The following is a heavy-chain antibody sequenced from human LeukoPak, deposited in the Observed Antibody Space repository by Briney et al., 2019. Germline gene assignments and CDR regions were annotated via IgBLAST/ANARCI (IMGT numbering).Heavy chain of an antibody. J-gene: IGHJ3*02. D-gene: IGHD6-19*01. CDR2: ISSSSSYI. Sequence: PGGSLRLSCAASGFTFSSYAMSWVRQAPGKGLEWVSSISSSSSYIYYADSVKGRFTISRDNAKNSLYLQMNSLRAEDTAVYYCARGGLGAFDIWGQGTMVTVSS. CDR1: GFTFSSYA. CDR3: ARGGLGAFDI. V-gene: IGHV3-21*01.